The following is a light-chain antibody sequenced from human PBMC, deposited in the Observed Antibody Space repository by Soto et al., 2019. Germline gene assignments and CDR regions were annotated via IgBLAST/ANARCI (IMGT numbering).Light chain of an antibody. CDR3: QQYNSYWT. CDR1: QTINTW. J-gene: IGKJ1*01. CDR2: EAS. V-gene: IGKV1-5*03. Sequence: DIQMTQSPPTLSTSVGDRVIITCRASQTINTWLAWYQQKPGKAPKLLIYEASSLASGVPSRFSGSGSGTEFTLTISSLQPDDFATYYCQQYNSYWTFGQGTKVEIK.